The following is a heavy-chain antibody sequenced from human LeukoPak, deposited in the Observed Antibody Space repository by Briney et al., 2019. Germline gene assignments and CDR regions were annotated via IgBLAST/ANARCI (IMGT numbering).Heavy chain of an antibody. CDR3: ARDQAVGATSGDV. CDR1: GFTFSSYS. D-gene: IGHD1-26*01. J-gene: IGHJ6*02. Sequence: PGGSLRLSCAASGFTFSSYSMNWVRQAPGKGLEWVSSISSSSSYIYYADSVKGRFTISRDNAKNSLYLQMNSLRAEDTAVYYCARDQAVGATSGDVWGQGTTVTVSS. V-gene: IGHV3-21*01. CDR2: ISSSSSYI.